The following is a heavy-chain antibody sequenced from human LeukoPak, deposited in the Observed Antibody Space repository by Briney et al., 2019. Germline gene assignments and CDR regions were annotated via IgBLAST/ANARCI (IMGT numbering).Heavy chain of an antibody. CDR2: IYNSGST. Sequence: PSETLSLTCIVSGGSISRGSYYWSWIRQPAGKGLEWMGRIYNSGSTNYNPSLKSRVAVSTDMSKNQISLKLSSVTAADTAVYYCARQTFGVLYFDSWGQGTLVIVSS. J-gene: IGHJ4*02. CDR3: ARQTFGVLYFDS. D-gene: IGHD3-10*01. CDR1: GGSISRGSYY. V-gene: IGHV4-61*02.